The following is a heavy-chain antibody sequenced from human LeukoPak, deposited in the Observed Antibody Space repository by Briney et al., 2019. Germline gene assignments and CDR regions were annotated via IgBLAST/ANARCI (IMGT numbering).Heavy chain of an antibody. D-gene: IGHD2-2*01. CDR2: ITGRGVRT. CDR3: ANGAHPDSSHYYFDY. Sequence: GGSLRLSCAASGFTFSRYGMSWVRQAPGKGLEWVSAITGRGVRTYNGDPVKGRFTISRDNSKNTVFLQMNSLRGEDTAVYYCANGAHPDSSHYYFDYWGQGALVTVSS. V-gene: IGHV3-23*01. J-gene: IGHJ4*02. CDR1: GFTFSRYG.